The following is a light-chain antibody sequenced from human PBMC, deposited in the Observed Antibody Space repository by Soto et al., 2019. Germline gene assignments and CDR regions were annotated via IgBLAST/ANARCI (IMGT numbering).Light chain of an antibody. V-gene: IGLV2-23*02. CDR2: EVS. CDR1: SSDVGSYNL. Sequence: QSALTQPASVSGSPGQSITISCTGTSSDVGSYNLVSWYQQHPGKAPKLMIFEVSKRPSGVSDRFSGSKSGITASLTISGLQAEDEADYYCCSYAGGATWVFGGGTKLTVL. CDR3: CSYAGGATWV. J-gene: IGLJ3*02.